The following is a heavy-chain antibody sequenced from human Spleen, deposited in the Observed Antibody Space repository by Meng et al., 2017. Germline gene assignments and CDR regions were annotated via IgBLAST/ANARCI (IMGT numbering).Heavy chain of an antibody. D-gene: IGHD3-10*01. CDR3: ARGTPGRSYSDY. CDR2: LGAHDGDT. CDR1: DYTFTGYG. Sequence: QVQPVRSGAEVKMPGASVKVSCKASDYTFTGYGVSWVRQAPGQGLEWMAWLGAHDGDTSHAPKFQGRVTVSADRPTATAYMELRSLRSDDTAVYYCARGTPGRSYSDYWGQGTLVTVSS. V-gene: IGHV1-18*01. J-gene: IGHJ4*02.